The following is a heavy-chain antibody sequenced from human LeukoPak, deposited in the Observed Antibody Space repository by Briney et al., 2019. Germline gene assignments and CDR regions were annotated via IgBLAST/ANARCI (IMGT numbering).Heavy chain of an antibody. J-gene: IGHJ4*02. CDR1: GGSISSSSYY. V-gene: IGHV4-39*07. CDR2: IYYSGST. CDR3: ATIPRGYSRGFN. D-gene: IGHD6-19*01. Sequence: PSETLSLTCTVSGGSISSSSYYWGWIRQPPGKGLEWIGSIYYSGSTNYNPSLKSRVTISVDTSKNQFSLKLSSVTAADTAVYYCATIPRGYSRGFNWGQGTLVTVSS.